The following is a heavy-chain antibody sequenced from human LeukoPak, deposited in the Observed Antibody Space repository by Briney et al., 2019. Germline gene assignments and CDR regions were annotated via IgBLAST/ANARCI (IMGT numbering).Heavy chain of an antibody. CDR2: IVVGSGNT. D-gene: IGHD6-13*01. V-gene: IGHV1-58*02. CDR1: GFTFTSSA. CDR3: ARDLRSSSWYLFYYYYYYMDV. Sequence: GASVKVSCKASGFTFTSSAMQWVRQARGQRLEWIGWIVVGSGNTNYAQKFQERVTITRDMSTSTAYMELSSLRSDDTAVYYCARDLRSSSWYLFYYYYYYMDVWGKGTTVTISS. J-gene: IGHJ6*03.